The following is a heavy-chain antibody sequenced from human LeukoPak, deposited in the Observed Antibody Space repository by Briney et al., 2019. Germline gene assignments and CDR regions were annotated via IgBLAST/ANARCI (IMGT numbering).Heavy chain of an antibody. V-gene: IGHV1-18*01. Sequence: ASVKVSCKASGYTFTSYGIGWVRQAPGQGLEWMGWISAYNGNTNYAQKLQGRVTMTTDTSTSTAYMELRSLRSDDTAVYYCARGDIVVVPAAMQGYYYYGMDVWGQGTTVTVSS. CDR2: ISAYNGNT. J-gene: IGHJ6*02. D-gene: IGHD2-2*01. CDR3: ARGDIVVVPAAMQGYYYYGMDV. CDR1: GYTFTSYG.